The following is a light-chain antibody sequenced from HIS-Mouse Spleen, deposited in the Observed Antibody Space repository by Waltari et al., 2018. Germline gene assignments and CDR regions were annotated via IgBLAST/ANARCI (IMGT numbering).Light chain of an antibody. CDR1: SSNIGAGYD. V-gene: IGLV1-40*01. J-gene: IGLJ2*01. Sequence: QSVLTQPPSVSGAPGPRVTISCIGSSSNIGAGYDVHWYQQLPGTAPKLLLYGNSNRPSGVPDRFSGSKSGTSASLAITGLQAEDEADYYCQSYDSSLSGVVFGGGTKLTVL. CDR2: GNS. CDR3: QSYDSSLSGVV.